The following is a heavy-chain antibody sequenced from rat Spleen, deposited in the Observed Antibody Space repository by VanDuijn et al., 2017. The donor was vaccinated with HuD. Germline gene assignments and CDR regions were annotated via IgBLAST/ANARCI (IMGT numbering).Heavy chain of an antibody. V-gene: IGHV5S13*01. CDR3: VRQDTSGYSNWFAY. J-gene: IGHJ3*01. CDR2: ISTGGGNT. D-gene: IGHD4-3*01. CDR1: GFTFSDYG. Sequence: EVQMVESGGGLVQPGRSLKLSCAASGFTFSDYGMAWVRQAPTKGLEWVASISTGGGNTYYRDSVKGRFTISRDNAKSTLYLQMDSLRSEDTATYYCVRQDTSGYSNWFAYWGQGALVTVSS.